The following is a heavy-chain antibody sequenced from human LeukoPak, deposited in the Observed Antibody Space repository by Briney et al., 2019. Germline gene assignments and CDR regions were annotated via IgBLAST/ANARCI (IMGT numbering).Heavy chain of an antibody. J-gene: IGHJ3*02. CDR3: ARHARLGLIDAFDI. V-gene: IGHV5-51*01. CDR1: GYSFTSYW. Sequence: AEALKISCKASGYSFTSYWIGWVRHMAGERLEWMGIIYPGDSDTRYSPFFEGQVTISADKSISTAYLQWSSLKATDTAMYYCARHARLGLIDAFDIWGQGKMVTVSS. D-gene: IGHD4-11*01. CDR2: IYPGDSDT.